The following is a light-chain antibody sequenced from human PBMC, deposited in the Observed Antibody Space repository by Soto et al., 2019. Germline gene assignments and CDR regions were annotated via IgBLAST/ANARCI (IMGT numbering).Light chain of an antibody. Sequence: DIQMTQSPSTLSACVGDRVAITCRASQFISTWLAWYQRKPGRAPKLLIHDASSLESGVPSRFSGSGSGTEFTLTISSLQPDDFATYYCQQYSSYSSKTFGQGTKVYIK. CDR2: DAS. V-gene: IGKV1-5*01. CDR3: QQYSSYSSKT. J-gene: IGKJ1*01. CDR1: QFISTW.